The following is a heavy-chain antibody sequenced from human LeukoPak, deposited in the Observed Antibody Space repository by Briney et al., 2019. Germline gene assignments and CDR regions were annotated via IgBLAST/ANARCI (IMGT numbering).Heavy chain of an antibody. D-gene: IGHD2-2*01. CDR1: GYTFTGYY. CDR3: ARDLPDIVVVGNWFDP. Sequence: ASMKVSCKASGYTFTGYYMHWVRQAPGQGLEWMGWINPNSGGTNYAQKFQGRVTMTRDTSTSTVYMELSSLRSEDTAVYYCARDLPDIVVVGNWFDPWGQGTLVTVSS. CDR2: INPNSGGT. J-gene: IGHJ5*02. V-gene: IGHV1-2*02.